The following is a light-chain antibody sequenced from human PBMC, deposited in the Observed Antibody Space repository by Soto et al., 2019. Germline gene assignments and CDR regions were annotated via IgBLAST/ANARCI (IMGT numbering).Light chain of an antibody. J-gene: IGLJ3*02. Sequence: QSVLTQPASVSGSPGQSITISCTGTSSDVVGYNYVSWYQQYPGKAPKLMIYAVSNRPSGVSNRFSGSKSGNTASLTISGLQAEDEADYYCNSYTSSSTLWVFGGGTKLTVL. V-gene: IGLV2-14*03. CDR1: SSDVVGYNY. CDR3: NSYTSSSTLWV. CDR2: AVS.